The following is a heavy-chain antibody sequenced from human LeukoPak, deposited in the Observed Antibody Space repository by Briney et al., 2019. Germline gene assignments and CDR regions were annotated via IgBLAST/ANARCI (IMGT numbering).Heavy chain of an antibody. CDR2: ISSDGSGT. D-gene: IGHD1-1*01. CDR1: GFTFSSYW. Sequence: GGSLRLSCAASGFTFSSYWMHWVRQAPGKGLVWVSRISSDGSGTSYADSVKGRFTIFRDNAKNTLYLQMNSLGAEDTAVYYCARALPPSVNTPWKWGQGTQVTVSS. CDR3: ARALPPSVNTPWK. J-gene: IGHJ4*02. V-gene: IGHV3-74*01.